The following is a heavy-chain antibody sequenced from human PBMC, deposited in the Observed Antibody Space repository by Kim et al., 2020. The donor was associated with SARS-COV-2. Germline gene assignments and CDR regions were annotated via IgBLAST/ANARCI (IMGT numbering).Heavy chain of an antibody. CDR1: GFTFSSYG. J-gene: IGHJ4*02. Sequence: GGSLRLSCAASGFTFSSYGMHWVRQAPGKGLEWVAVISYDGSNKYYADSVKGRFTISRDNSKNTLYLQMNSLRAEDTAVYYCAKSNGYWGQGTLVTVSS. CDR3: AKSNGY. CDR2: ISYDGSNK. V-gene: IGHV3-30*18.